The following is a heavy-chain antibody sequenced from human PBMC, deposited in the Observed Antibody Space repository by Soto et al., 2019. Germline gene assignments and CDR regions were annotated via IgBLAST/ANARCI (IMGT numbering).Heavy chain of an antibody. Sequence: KPSETLSLTCSVSGGSISSYYWGWIRQSPGTGLEWIGYVYYSGTTNYNPSLKSRVTISVDTSKNQFSLKLSSVTAADTAMYYCVRENYFDYWGQGALVTVSS. CDR3: VRENYFDY. CDR2: VYYSGTT. CDR1: GGSISSYY. J-gene: IGHJ4*02. V-gene: IGHV4-59*01.